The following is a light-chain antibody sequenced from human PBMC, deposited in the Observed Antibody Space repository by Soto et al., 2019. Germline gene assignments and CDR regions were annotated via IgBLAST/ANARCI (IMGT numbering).Light chain of an antibody. CDR2: LEGSGSY. CDR1: SGHSSYI. V-gene: IGLV4-60*02. CDR3: ETLVSNTHTV. Sequence: QSVLTQSSSASASLGSSVKLTCTLSSGHSSYIIAWHQQQPGKAPRYLMKLEGSGSYNKGSGVPDRFSGSSSGADRYLTISNLQVEDEADYYCETLVSNTHTVFCGGTKLTVL. J-gene: IGLJ3*02.